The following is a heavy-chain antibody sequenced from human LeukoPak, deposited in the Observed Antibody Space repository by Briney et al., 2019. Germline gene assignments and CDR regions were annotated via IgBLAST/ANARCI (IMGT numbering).Heavy chain of an antibody. CDR2: INSDGSST. CDR3: AKDPYYDSSGYYQLDY. J-gene: IGHJ4*02. V-gene: IGHV3-74*01. D-gene: IGHD3-22*01. CDR1: GFTFSSYW. Sequence: GGSLRLSCAASGFTFSSYWMHWVRQAPGKGLVWVSRINSDGSSTSYADSVKGRFAISRDNSKNTLYLQMNSLRAEDTAVYYCAKDPYYDSSGYYQLDYWGQGTLVTVSS.